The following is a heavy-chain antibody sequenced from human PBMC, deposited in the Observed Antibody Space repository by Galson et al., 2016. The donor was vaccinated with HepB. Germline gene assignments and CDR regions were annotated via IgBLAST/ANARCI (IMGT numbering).Heavy chain of an antibody. V-gene: IGHV3-23*01. D-gene: IGHD6-19*01. CDR3: AKAPSGWSYYFDY. CDR2: MSGSGGTT. J-gene: IGHJ4*02. CDR1: GLTFSSYG. Sequence: SLRLSCAASGLTFSSYGMSWVRQAPGKGLEWVSTMSGSGGTTYYADSVKGRFTRSRDNSRNTVFLQMNSLTAEDTAVYYCAKAPSGWSYYFDYGSQGIPV.